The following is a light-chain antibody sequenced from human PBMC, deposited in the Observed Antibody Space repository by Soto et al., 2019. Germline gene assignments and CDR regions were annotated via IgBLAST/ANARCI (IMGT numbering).Light chain of an antibody. CDR3: SSYAGSVLYV. CDR2: EVS. V-gene: IGLV2-8*01. CDR1: SSDIGGYNS. Sequence: QSALTQPPSASGSPGQSLTISCTGTSSDIGGYNSVSWYQHHPGKAPRLIIYEVSKRPPGVPDRFSGSKSGNTASLTVSGLQAEDEANYYCSSYAGSVLYVFGTGTKVTVL. J-gene: IGLJ1*01.